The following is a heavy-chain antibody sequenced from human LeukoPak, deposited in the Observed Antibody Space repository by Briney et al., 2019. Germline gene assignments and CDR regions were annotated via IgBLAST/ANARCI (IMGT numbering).Heavy chain of an antibody. Sequence: ASVKVSFKASGGTFSSYAISWVRQAPGQGLEWMGRIIPILGIANYAQKFQGRVTITADKSTSTAYMELSSLRSEDTAVYYCARDQGPPPLYYGMDVWGQGTTVTVSS. CDR2: IIPILGIA. CDR1: GGTFSSYA. CDR3: ARDQGPPPLYYGMDV. V-gene: IGHV1-69*04. J-gene: IGHJ6*02.